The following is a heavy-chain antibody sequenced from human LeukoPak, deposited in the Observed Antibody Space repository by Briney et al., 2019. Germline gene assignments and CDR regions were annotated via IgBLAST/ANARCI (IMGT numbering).Heavy chain of an antibody. J-gene: IGHJ3*02. Sequence: SGGSLRLSCAASGFTFSTYWMTWVRQAPGKGLEWVANMKQDASEYYYADSVRGRFTISRDHAKNSLYLQMNSLRAEDTAVYYCARVLEFVLLWFGELSGAFDIWGQGTMVTVSS. D-gene: IGHD3-10*01. CDR3: ARVLEFVLLWFGELSGAFDI. CDR2: MKQDASEY. V-gene: IGHV3-7*01. CDR1: GFTFSTYW.